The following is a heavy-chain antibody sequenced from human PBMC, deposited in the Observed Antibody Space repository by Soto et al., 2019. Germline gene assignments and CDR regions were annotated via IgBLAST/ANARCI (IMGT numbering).Heavy chain of an antibody. CDR1: GFTFSSYS. CDR2: ISSSSSYI. Sequence: GGSLRFSCAASGFTFSSYSMNWVRQAPGKGLEWVSSISSSSSYIYYADSVKGRFTISRDNAKNSLYLQMNSLRAEDTAVYYCARDVRDYGDYEDRFDYWGQGTLVTVSS. D-gene: IGHD4-17*01. V-gene: IGHV3-21*01. J-gene: IGHJ4*02. CDR3: ARDVRDYGDYEDRFDY.